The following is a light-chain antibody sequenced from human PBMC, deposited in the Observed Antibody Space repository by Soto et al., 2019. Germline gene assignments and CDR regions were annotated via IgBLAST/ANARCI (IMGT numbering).Light chain of an antibody. CDR3: QQYNSYPWT. V-gene: IGKV1-5*01. J-gene: IGKJ1*01. Sequence: DIQMTQSPSTLSASVGDRVTITCRASQSISSWLAWYQQNPGKAPKLLLYDASRLESGVPSRFSGSGSGTEFTLTISSLQPDDFATYYCQQYNSYPWTFGQGTKVEIK. CDR1: QSISSW. CDR2: DAS.